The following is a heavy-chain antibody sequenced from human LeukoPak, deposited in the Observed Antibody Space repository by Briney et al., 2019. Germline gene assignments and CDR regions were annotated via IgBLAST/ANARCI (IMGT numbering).Heavy chain of an antibody. CDR1: GGSISSSSSY. D-gene: IGHD3-22*01. CDR3: ARGVGSRYYYDSSGSHHDY. Sequence: PSETLSLTCTVSGGSISSSSSYWGWIRQPPGKGLEWIGSIYYSGSTNYNPSLKSRVTISVDTSKNQFSLKLSSVTAADTAVYYCARGVGSRYYYDSSGSHHDYWGQGTLVTVSS. V-gene: IGHV4-39*07. CDR2: IYYSGST. J-gene: IGHJ4*02.